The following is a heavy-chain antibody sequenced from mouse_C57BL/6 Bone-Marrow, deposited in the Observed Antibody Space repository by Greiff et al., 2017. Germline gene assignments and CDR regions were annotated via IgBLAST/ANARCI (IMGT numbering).Heavy chain of an antibody. D-gene: IGHD4-1*01. CDR2: INPNYGTT. Sequence: SGYSFTDYNMNWVKQSNGKSLEWIGVINPNYGTTSYNQKFKGKATLTVDQSSSTAYKQLNSLTSEDSAVYYCARAILGRTESWYFDVWGTGTTVTVSS. V-gene: IGHV1-39*01. J-gene: IGHJ1*03. CDR1: GYSFTDYN. CDR3: ARAILGRTESWYFDV.